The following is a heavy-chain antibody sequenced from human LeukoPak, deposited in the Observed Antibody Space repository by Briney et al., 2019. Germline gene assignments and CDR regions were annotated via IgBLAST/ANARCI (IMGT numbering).Heavy chain of an antibody. V-gene: IGHV5-51*01. CDR3: ARQGPYGHYDY. J-gene: IGHJ4*02. CDR1: GYIFTNYW. CDR2: IYPTDSDT. D-gene: IGHD4-17*01. Sequence: GESLKISCKGSGYIFTNYWIGGVRQLPGKGLEWMGIIYPTDSDTRYSPSFQGQVTTSADKSITTAYLQWSSLKASDTAMYYCARQGPYGHYDYWGQGTLVTVSS.